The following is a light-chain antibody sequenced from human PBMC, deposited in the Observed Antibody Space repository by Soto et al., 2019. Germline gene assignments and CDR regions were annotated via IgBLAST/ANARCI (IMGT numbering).Light chain of an antibody. V-gene: IGKV3D-15*01. CDR1: QSVSSY. Sequence: EILVTQSPATLSLSPGERATLSCRASQSVSSYLAWYQQKPGQAPRLLIYYISTRATGIPARFSGSGSGTEFTLTINSLQSEDSAVYYCQQHNQWPITFGQGTLLE. CDR3: QQHNQWPIT. J-gene: IGKJ5*01. CDR2: YIS.